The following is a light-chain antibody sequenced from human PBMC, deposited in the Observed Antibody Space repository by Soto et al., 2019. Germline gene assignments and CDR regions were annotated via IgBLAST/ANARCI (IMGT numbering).Light chain of an antibody. CDR1: QSIISC. CDR3: QQYNASPWT. Sequence: DIQMTQSPSTLSASVGDRVTITCRASQSIISCLAWYQQKPGKAPKLLMYDASSLDSGVPSRFSGSGSGTEFTLTISSLQPDDFATYYCQQYNASPWTFGQGTKVEIK. CDR2: DAS. V-gene: IGKV1-5*01. J-gene: IGKJ1*01.